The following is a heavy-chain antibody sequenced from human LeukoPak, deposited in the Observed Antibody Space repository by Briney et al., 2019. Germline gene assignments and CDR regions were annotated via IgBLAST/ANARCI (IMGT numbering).Heavy chain of an antibody. CDR2: FDPEDGET. D-gene: IGHD5-18*01. Sequence: GASVKVSCKVSGYTLTELSMHWVRQAPGKGLEWMGGFDPEDGETIYAQKFQGRVTMTEDTSTDTAYMELSSLRSEDTAVYYCATMVPVDTAMVTLPFDYGGQGTLVTVSS. CDR3: ATMVPVDTAMVTLPFDY. J-gene: IGHJ4*02. V-gene: IGHV1-24*01. CDR1: GYTLTELS.